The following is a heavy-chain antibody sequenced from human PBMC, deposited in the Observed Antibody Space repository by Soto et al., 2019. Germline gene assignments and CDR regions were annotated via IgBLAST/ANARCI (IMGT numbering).Heavy chain of an antibody. CDR1: GFTFSSYG. V-gene: IGHV3-30*18. J-gene: IGHJ4*02. CDR2: ISYDGSNK. CDR3: AKDFGAYYYDSSGALDY. Sequence: QVQLVESGGGVVQPGRSLRLSCAASGFTFSSYGMHWVRQAPGKGLEWVAVISYDGSNKYYADSVKGRFTISRDDSKNTLYLQMNSLRAEDTAVYYCAKDFGAYYYDSSGALDYWGQGTLVTVSS. D-gene: IGHD3-22*01.